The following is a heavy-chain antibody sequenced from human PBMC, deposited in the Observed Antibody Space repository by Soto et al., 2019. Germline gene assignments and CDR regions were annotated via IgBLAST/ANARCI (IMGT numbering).Heavy chain of an antibody. J-gene: IGHJ4*02. Sequence: GGSLRLSCAASGFTFSYYEMHWVRQPTGKGLEWVSAINTTSDTFYAGSVKGRFTISRENAKNSLFLEMNTLRADDTAVYYCARGRKKTGAISPTHDHWGQGTQVTVSS. CDR3: ARGRKKTGAISPTHDH. V-gene: IGHV3-13*01. CDR2: INTTSDT. CDR1: GFTFSYYE.